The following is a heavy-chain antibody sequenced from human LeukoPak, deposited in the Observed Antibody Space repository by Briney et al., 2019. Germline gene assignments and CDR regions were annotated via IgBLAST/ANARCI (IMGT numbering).Heavy chain of an antibody. CDR3: AQDRSIGTYYTFDS. V-gene: IGHV3-23*01. D-gene: IGHD1-26*01. J-gene: IGHJ4*02. CDR2: ISPSGGGT. CDR1: GFTFSSYG. Sequence: GGTLRLSCAASGFTFSSYGMNWVRQAPGKGLEWISGISPSGGGTYYADFVKGRFTISRDDSKNTLYLQMNSLRGDGTAVYYCAQDRSIGTYYTFDSWGQGALVTVSS.